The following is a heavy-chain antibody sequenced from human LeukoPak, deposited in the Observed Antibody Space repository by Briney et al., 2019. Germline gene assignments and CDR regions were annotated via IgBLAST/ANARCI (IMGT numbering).Heavy chain of an antibody. Sequence: GGSLRLSCAASGFTFSSYAMSWVRQAPGKGLEWVSAISGSGGSTYYADSVKGRFTISRDNSKNTLYLQMNSLRAEDTAVYYCAKERLPITMIVVVSRYFDYWGQGTLVTVSS. V-gene: IGHV3-23*01. CDR3: AKERLPITMIVVVSRYFDY. CDR1: GFTFSSYA. J-gene: IGHJ4*02. D-gene: IGHD3-22*01. CDR2: ISGSGGST.